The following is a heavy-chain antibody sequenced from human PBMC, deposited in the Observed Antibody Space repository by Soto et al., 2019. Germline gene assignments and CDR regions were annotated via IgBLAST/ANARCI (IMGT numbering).Heavy chain of an antibody. D-gene: IGHD3-3*01. J-gene: IGHJ4*02. CDR2: IYYSGST. V-gene: IGHV4-59*01. Sequence: SKTLSLTCTVSVGSISSYYWSWIRQPPGKGLEWIGYIYYSGSTNYNPSLKSRVTISVDTSKNQFSLKLSSVTAADTAVYYCARARLYGDFWSGPQGEYFDYWGQGTLVTVSS. CDR3: ARARLYGDFWSGPQGEYFDY. CDR1: VGSISSYY.